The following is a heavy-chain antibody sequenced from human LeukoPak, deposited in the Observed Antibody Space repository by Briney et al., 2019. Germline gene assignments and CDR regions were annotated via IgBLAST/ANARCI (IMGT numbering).Heavy chain of an antibody. V-gene: IGHV1-8*01. CDR2: MNPNSGNT. J-gene: IGHJ6*02. CDR1: GYTFTSYD. CDR3: ARGNGYYYGSGSSLNYYYYYGMDV. D-gene: IGHD3-10*01. Sequence: ASVKVSCKASGYTFTSYDINWVRQATGQGLEWMGWMNPNSGNTGYAQKFQGRVTMTRNTSISTAYMELSSLRSEDTAVYYCARGNGYYYGSGSSLNYYYYYGMDVWGQGTTVTVSS.